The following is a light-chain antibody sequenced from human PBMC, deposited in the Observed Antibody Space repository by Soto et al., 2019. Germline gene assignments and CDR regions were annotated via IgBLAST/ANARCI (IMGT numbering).Light chain of an antibody. CDR2: EVS. Sequence: QSVLTQPPSASGSPGQSVTISCTGTSSDVGAYNWVSWYQQHPGKAPKVMIYEVSQRPSGVPDRFSGSKSGNTASLTVSGLQPEDEADYYCCSYAGSNSWVFGGGTKLTVL. CDR3: CSYAGSNSWV. J-gene: IGLJ3*02. CDR1: SSDVGAYNW. V-gene: IGLV2-8*01.